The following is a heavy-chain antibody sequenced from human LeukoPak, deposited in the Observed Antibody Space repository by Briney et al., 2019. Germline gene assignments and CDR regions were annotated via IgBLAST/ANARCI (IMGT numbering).Heavy chain of an antibody. CDR3: ARQGCGGGSCYRTLDY. D-gene: IGHD2-15*01. CDR1: SGSISSSSYY. J-gene: IGHJ4*02. Sequence: SETLSLTCTVSSGSISSSSYYWGWIRQPPGKGLEWIGSIYYTGSTYYNPSLKSRVTISVDTSKNQFSLKLSSVTAADTAVYYCARQGCGGGSCYRTLDYWGQGTLVTVSS. CDR2: IYYTGST. V-gene: IGHV4-39*01.